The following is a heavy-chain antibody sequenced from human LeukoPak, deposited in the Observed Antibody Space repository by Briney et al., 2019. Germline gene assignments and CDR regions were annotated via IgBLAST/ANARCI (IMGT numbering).Heavy chain of an antibody. CDR3: ARTRFYDFWSGYLGY. J-gene: IGHJ4*02. Sequence: GRSLRLSCAASGFTFSSYGMHWVRQAPGKGLEWVAVISYDGSNKYYADSVKGRFTISRDNSKNTLYLQMNSLRSDDTAVYYCARTRFYDFWSGYLGYWGQGTLVTVSS. V-gene: IGHV3-30*03. CDR1: GFTFSSYG. CDR2: ISYDGSNK. D-gene: IGHD3-3*01.